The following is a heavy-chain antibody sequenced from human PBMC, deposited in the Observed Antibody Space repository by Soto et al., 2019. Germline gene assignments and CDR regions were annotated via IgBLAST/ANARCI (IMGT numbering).Heavy chain of an antibody. V-gene: IGHV1-18*01. CDR3: ATGWTYYFDY. CDR1: GNTFTRYG. J-gene: IGHJ4*02. D-gene: IGHD6-19*01. CDR2: ISANNGNT. Sequence: QVQLVQSGAEVKKPGASVKVSCKASGNTFTRYGISCVRQAPGQGLEWMGWISANNGNTNYAQKFQGRVTMTTDTSTSTGYMELTRLRSDDTAVYYCATGWTYYFDYGGEGTLVTVSS.